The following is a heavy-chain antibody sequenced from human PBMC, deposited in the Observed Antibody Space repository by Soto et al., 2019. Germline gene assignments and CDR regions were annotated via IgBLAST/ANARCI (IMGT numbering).Heavy chain of an antibody. Sequence: GASVKVSCKASGFTFTSSAVQWVRQARGQRLEWIGWIVVGSGNTNYAQKFQERVTITRDMSTSTAYMELSSLRSEDTAVYYCAAAEDIVVVPAAKNYYYYGMDVWGQGTTVTVSS. CDR3: AAAEDIVVVPAAKNYYYYGMDV. CDR2: IVVGSGNT. D-gene: IGHD2-2*01. V-gene: IGHV1-58*01. CDR1: GFTFTSSA. J-gene: IGHJ6*02.